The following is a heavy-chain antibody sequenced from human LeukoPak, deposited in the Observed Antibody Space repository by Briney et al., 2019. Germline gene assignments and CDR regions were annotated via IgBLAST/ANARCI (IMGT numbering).Heavy chain of an antibody. J-gene: IGHJ4*02. V-gene: IGHV3-30*03. CDR3: AREISTGHETCDH. CDR2: ISSDGSYK. Sequence: PGGSLRLSCAASGFTFSSYGMHWVRQAPGKGLEWVAVISSDGSYKYYSDSVKGRFPISRDNSRNTLYLQMHSLRTEDTGVYYCAREISTGHETCDHWGQGTLVTVSS. CDR1: GFTFSSYG. D-gene: IGHD2/OR15-2a*01.